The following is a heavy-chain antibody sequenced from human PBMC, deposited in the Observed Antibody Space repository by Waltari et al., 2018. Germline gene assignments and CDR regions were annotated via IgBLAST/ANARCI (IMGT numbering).Heavy chain of an antibody. CDR3: AREGSGWYVAGNYYGMDV. D-gene: IGHD6-19*01. J-gene: IGHJ6*02. Sequence: QVQLVQSGAEVKKPGASVKVSCKASGYTFTSSHTNWVRQATGQGLEWMGWMNPNSGNTGYAQKFQGRVTMTRNTSISTAYMELSSLRSEDTAVYYCAREGSGWYVAGNYYGMDVWGQGTTVTVSS. V-gene: IGHV1-8*01. CDR1: GYTFTSSH. CDR2: MNPNSGNT.